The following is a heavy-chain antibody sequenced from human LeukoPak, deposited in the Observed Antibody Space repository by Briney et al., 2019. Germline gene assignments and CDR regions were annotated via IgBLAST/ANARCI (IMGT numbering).Heavy chain of an antibody. D-gene: IGHD6-13*01. CDR1: GYTSTSYG. CDR2: ISAYNGNT. V-gene: IGHV1-18*01. J-gene: IGHJ6*02. Sequence: ASVKVSCKASGYTSTSYGISWVRQAPGQGLEWMGWISAYNGNTNYAQKLQGRVTMTTDTSTSTAYMELRSLRSDDTAVYYCARDGIAAAGPYYYYGMDVWGQGTTVTVSS. CDR3: ARDGIAAAGPYYYYGMDV.